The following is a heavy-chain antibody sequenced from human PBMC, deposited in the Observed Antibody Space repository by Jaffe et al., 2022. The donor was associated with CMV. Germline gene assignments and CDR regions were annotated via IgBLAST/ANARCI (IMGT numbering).Heavy chain of an antibody. J-gene: IGHJ3*02. D-gene: IGHD3-22*01. V-gene: IGHV3-33*01. CDR1: GFTFSSYG. Sequence: QVQLVESGGGVVQPGRSLRLSCAASGFTFSSYGMHWVRQAPGKGLEWVAVIWYDGSNKYYADSVKGRFTISRDNSKNTLYLQMNSLRAEDTAVYYCAREGGVTMIVNDAFDIWGQGTMVTVSS. CDR2: IWYDGSNK. CDR3: AREGGVTMIVNDAFDI.